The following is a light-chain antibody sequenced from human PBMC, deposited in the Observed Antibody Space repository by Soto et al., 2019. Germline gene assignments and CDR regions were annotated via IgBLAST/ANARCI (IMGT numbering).Light chain of an antibody. V-gene: IGKV3-20*01. CDR2: GAS. CDR3: QVYSTSPQFT. J-gene: IGKJ3*01. Sequence: EIVLTQSPGTLSLSPGEGATLSCRPSQSVSNSFVAWYQQKPGQAPRLLIHGASTRASGIPDRFSGRGSGTDFTLTISRLEPEDFAVYYCQVYSTSPQFTFGPGTKVDIK. CDR1: QSVSNSF.